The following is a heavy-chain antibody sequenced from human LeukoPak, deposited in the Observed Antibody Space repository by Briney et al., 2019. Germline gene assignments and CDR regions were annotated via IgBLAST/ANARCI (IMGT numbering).Heavy chain of an antibody. J-gene: IGHJ5*02. V-gene: IGHV1-69*13. D-gene: IGHD2-15*01. CDR2: IIPIFGTA. CDR3: ARCSGGSCYSPGWFDP. CDR1: GGTFSSYA. Sequence: SVKVSCKASGGTFSSYAISWVRQAPGQGLEWMGGIIPIFGTANYAQKFQGRVTITADESTSTAYMELSSLRSEDTAVYYCARCSGGSCYSPGWFDPWGQGTLVTVSS.